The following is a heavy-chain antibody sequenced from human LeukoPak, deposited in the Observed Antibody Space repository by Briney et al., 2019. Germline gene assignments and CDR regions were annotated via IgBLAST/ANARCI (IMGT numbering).Heavy chain of an antibody. V-gene: IGHV3-23*01. D-gene: IGHD6-6*01. CDR3: AKKMSGVYSSSDY. J-gene: IGHJ4*02. Sequence: PGGSLRLSCAASGFTFSNCAMTWVRQAPGKGPEWVSAISGSAGSTYYADPVKGRLTISRDNSKNTRYLQMNSLRAEDTAVYYCAKKMSGVYSSSDYWGQGTLVTVSS. CDR2: ISGSAGST. CDR1: GFTFSNCA.